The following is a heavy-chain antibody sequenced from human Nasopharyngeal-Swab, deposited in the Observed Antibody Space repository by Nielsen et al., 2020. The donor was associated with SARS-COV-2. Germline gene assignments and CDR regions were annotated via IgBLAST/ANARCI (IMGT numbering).Heavy chain of an antibody. V-gene: IGHV4-59*08. D-gene: IGHD1-26*01. CDR1: GGSINDFY. CDR3: ARQYSGSYGYDY. Sequence: SETLSLTCTVSGGSINDFYWSWIRQSPGKGLEWIGYIYSSGNTNYNPSLRSRVTISADTSKLHLSLTLRSVTAADTAFYYCARQYSGSYGYDYWGQGFLVTVSS. CDR2: IYSSGNT. J-gene: IGHJ4*02.